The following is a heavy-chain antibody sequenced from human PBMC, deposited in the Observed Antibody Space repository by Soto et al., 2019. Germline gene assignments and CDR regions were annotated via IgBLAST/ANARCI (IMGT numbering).Heavy chain of an antibody. D-gene: IGHD2-15*01. CDR3: ARDAGYCSGGSCYLIRYYGMDV. CDR1: GGTFSSYA. CDR2: IIPIFGTA. V-gene: IGHV1-69*13. J-gene: IGHJ6*02. Sequence: ASVKVSCKASGGTFSSYAISWVRQAPGQGLERMGGIIPIFGTANYAQKFQGRVTITADESTSTAYMELSSLRSEDTAVYYCARDAGYCSGGSCYLIRYYGMDVLGQGTTVTVS.